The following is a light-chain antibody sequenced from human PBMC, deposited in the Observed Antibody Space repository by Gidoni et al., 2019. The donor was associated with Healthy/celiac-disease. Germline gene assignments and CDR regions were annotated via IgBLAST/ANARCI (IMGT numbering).Light chain of an antibody. J-gene: IGKJ4*01. V-gene: IGKV1-13*02. Sequence: AIQLTQSPSSLSASVGDRVTITCRASQGISSALAWYQQKPVKAPKLLIYDASSLESGVPSRFSGSGSGTDFTLTLSSLQPEDFATYYCQHFNSYPPLTFGGGTKVEIK. CDR1: QGISSA. CDR3: QHFNSYPPLT. CDR2: DAS.